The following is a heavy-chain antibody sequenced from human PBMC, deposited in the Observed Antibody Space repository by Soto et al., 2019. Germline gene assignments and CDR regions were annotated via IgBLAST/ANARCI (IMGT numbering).Heavy chain of an antibody. J-gene: IGHJ4*02. CDR1: GYTFTSYY. CDR3: ARDLSVVGVAGY. CDR2: INPSGGST. V-gene: IGHV1-46*01. D-gene: IGHD2-15*01. Sequence: ASVKVSCKASGYTFTSYYMHWVRQAPGQGLEWMGIINPSGGSTSYAQKFQGRVTMTRDTSTSTVYMELSSLRSEDTAVYYGARDLSVVGVAGYWCPGNLVTVSS.